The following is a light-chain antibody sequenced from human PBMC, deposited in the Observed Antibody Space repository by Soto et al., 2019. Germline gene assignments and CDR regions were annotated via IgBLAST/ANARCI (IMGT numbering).Light chain of an antibody. Sequence: QSALTQPASVSGSPGQSITISCAGTSDDVGRYKLVSWYQHYPGKGPKLLIYEDSQRPSGVSNRFSGSKSGNTASLTISGLQAEDEADYHCCSYAGGSTWLFGGGTKLTVL. J-gene: IGLJ3*02. CDR1: SDDVGRYKL. CDR2: EDS. CDR3: CSYAGGSTWL. V-gene: IGLV2-23*01.